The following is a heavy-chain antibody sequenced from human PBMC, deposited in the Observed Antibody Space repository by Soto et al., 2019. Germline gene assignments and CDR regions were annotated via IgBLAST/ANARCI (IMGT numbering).Heavy chain of an antibody. Sequence: GGSLKISCKSSGYDFSTYYIGWVRQMPWKGLEWLGLIHPRDSDTRYSPSFQGQVTISVDQSINTAYLQWSSLKASDTATYYCARDGRYSRYCCAPDVWGPGTKVTVS. V-gene: IGHV5-51*01. D-gene: IGHD2-15*01. CDR2: IHPRDSDT. J-gene: IGHJ3*01. CDR1: GYDFSTYY. CDR3: ARDGRYSRYCCAPDV.